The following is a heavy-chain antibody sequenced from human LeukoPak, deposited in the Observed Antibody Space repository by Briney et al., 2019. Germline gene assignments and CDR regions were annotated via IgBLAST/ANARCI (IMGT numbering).Heavy chain of an antibody. CDR3: AQALTARVVLESGWYHDVFDV. Sequence: GGSLRLSCAASGFTFSSYSMNWIRQAPGKGLEWVSGINRSGSCTYYADSVNGRFTISRYNAKNTLYLQMNNRRCQDTPIHYCAQALTARVVLESGWYHDVFDVWHQGTEVTVS. CDR1: GFTFSSYS. CDR2: INRSGSCT. V-gene: IGHV3-23*01. J-gene: IGHJ3*01. D-gene: IGHD6-19*01.